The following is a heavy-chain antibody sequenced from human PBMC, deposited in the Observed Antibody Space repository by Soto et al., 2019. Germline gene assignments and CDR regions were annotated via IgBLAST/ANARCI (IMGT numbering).Heavy chain of an antibody. J-gene: IGHJ6*02. CDR3: ARDVGSGYSYDLYYYGMDV. V-gene: IGHV3-21*01. CDR1: GFTFSSYS. D-gene: IGHD5-18*01. CDR2: ISSSSSYI. Sequence: EVQLVESGGGLVKPGGSLRLSCAASGFTFSSYSMNWVRQAPGKGLEWVSSISSSSSYIYYADSVKGRFTISRDNAKNSLYLQMNSLRAEDTAVYYCARDVGSGYSYDLYYYGMDVWGQGTTVTVSS.